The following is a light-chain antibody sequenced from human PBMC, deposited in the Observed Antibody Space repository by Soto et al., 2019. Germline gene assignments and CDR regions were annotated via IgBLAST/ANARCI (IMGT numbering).Light chain of an antibody. Sequence: DIQMTQSPSTLSVSVGDRVTITCRASQSISSWLAWYQQKPGKAPKLLIYKASSLESGVPSRFSGSGSGTEFTLTISCLQPDYFATYYCQQYNSYPWTFGQGTKVEIK. CDR2: KAS. J-gene: IGKJ1*01. V-gene: IGKV1-5*03. CDR3: QQYNSYPWT. CDR1: QSISSW.